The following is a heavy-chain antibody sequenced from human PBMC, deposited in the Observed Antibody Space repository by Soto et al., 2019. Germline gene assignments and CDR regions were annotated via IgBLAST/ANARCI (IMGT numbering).Heavy chain of an antibody. D-gene: IGHD4-17*01. Sequence: QVQLVESGGGVVQPGRSLRLSCAASGFTFSSYAMHWVRQAPGKGLEWVAVISYDGSNKYYADSVKGRFTISRDNSKNTLYLQMNSLRAEDTAVYYCAREYYGDYIAPDYWGQGTLVTVSS. CDR2: ISYDGSNK. CDR3: AREYYGDYIAPDY. J-gene: IGHJ4*02. CDR1: GFTFSSYA. V-gene: IGHV3-30-3*01.